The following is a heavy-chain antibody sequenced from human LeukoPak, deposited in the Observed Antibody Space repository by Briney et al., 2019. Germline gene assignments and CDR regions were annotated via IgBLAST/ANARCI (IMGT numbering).Heavy chain of an antibody. CDR1: GGSISSSSYY. J-gene: IGHJ4*02. CDR3: LSYYDILTGYFQ. Sequence: SETLSLTCTVSGGSISSSSYYWGWIRQPPGKGLEWIGSIYYSGSTYYNPSLKSRVTISVDTSKNQFSLKLSSVTATDTAVYYCLSYYDILTGYFQWGQGTLVTVSS. V-gene: IGHV4-39*01. D-gene: IGHD3-9*01. CDR2: IYYSGST.